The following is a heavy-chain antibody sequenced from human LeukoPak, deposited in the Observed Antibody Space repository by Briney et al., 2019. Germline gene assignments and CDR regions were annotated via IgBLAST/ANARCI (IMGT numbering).Heavy chain of an antibody. CDR1: GFTFSSYN. J-gene: IGHJ4*02. D-gene: IGHD5-12*01. Sequence: GGSLRLSCAASGFTFSSYNMNWVRQAQGKGLEWVSYVSSDSSTTDYADSVKGRFTISRDTSKNTLFLQMSSLRAEDTAIYYCAKGAYDYIEMGYFDSWGQGTLVTVSS. V-gene: IGHV3-48*01. CDR3: AKGAYDYIEMGYFDS. CDR2: VSSDSSTT.